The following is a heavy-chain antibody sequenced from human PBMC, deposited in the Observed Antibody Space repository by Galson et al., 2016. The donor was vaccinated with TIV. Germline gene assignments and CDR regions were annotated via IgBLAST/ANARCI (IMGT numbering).Heavy chain of an antibody. CDR3: ARLGQFDY. J-gene: IGHJ4*02. Sequence: SLRLSCAASGFTFSDYHMTWIRQAPEKGLEWISYISPRGNTIYYADSVKGRFTISRDNAKNSLSLQMNSLRADDTAVYYCARLGQFDYWGQGTLVTVSS. CDR2: ISPRGNTI. CDR1: GFTFSDYH. V-gene: IGHV3-11*01.